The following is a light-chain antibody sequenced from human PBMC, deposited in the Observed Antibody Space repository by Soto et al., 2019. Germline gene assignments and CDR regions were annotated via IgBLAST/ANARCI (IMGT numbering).Light chain of an antibody. CDR2: DAS. CDR3: QQYNSYSWT. J-gene: IGKJ1*01. Sequence: DIQLTQSPSALSASVGDRVTITCRASQDINRWLAWYQQKPGEAPKLLIYDASTLESGVPSRFSGSGSGTEFTLTISSLQPDDFATYYCQQYNSYSWTFGQGTKVDIK. V-gene: IGKV1-5*01. CDR1: QDINRW.